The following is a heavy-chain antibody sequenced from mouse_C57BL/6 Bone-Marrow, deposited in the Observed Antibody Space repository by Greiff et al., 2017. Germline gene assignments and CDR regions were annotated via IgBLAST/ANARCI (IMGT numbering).Heavy chain of an antibody. D-gene: IGHD2-14*01. CDR1: GFTFSNYW. CDR2: IRLKSDNYAT. V-gene: IGHV6-3*01. J-gene: IGHJ2*01. Sequence: EVKVEEPGGGLVRPGGSMKLSCVASGFTFSNYWMNWVRQSPEKGLEWVAQIRLKSDNYATHYAESVKGRFTISRDDSKSRVYLQMNNLRAEDTGMQYCTGGYGGYFDYWGQGTTLTVSS. CDR3: TGGYGGYFDY.